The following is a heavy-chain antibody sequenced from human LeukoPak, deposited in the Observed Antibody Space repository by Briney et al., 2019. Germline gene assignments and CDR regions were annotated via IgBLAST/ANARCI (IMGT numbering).Heavy chain of an antibody. J-gene: IGHJ5*02. CDR2: INPNSGST. CDR1: GYTFTGYY. Sequence: VASVTVSCTAYGYTFTGYYLHWMRQAPGQGLEWIGWINPNSGSTNYAQKFQGRVPMPRGPSISTADMELSRLRSNDTAVYACARERFTRVRDSGGGKHQFWFDPWGQGTLVTVSS. D-gene: IGHD3-10*01. CDR3: ARERFTRVRDSGGGKHQFWFDP. V-gene: IGHV1-2*02.